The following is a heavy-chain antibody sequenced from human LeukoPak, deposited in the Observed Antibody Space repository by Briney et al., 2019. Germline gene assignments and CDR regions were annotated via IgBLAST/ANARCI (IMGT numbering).Heavy chain of an antibody. Sequence: GGSLRLSCAASGFTFSNYWMSWVRQAPGKGLEWVANIKEDGSEKYYVDSVKGRFTISRDNARNSLYLQMNSLGAEDTGVYYCASGWQLGYWGQGTLVTVSS. CDR2: IKEDGSEK. CDR1: GFTFSNYW. V-gene: IGHV3-7*01. J-gene: IGHJ4*02. D-gene: IGHD2-15*01. CDR3: ASGWQLGY.